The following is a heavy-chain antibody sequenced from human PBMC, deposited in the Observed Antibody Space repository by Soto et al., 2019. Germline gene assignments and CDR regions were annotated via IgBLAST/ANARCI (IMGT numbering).Heavy chain of an antibody. Sequence: EVQLVESGGGFVQPGGSLRLSCAASGFDFSNSWMHWVRQVPGKGLVWVSHINSDGSSTTYADSVKGRFTISRDNARTTVYLQLDSLRVEDTAVYSCARDKSYALAVWGQGTTVTVSS. CDR3: ARDKSYALAV. J-gene: IGHJ6*02. CDR1: GFDFSNSW. D-gene: IGHD4-17*01. CDR2: INSDGSST. V-gene: IGHV3-74*03.